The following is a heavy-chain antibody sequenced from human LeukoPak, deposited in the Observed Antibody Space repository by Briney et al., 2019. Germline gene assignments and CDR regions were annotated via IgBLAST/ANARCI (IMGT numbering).Heavy chain of an antibody. CDR2: IKQDGSEK. Sequence: PGGSLRLSCAVSGITLSNYGMSWVRQAPGKGLEWVANIKQDGSEKYYVDSVKGRFTISRDNAKNSLYLQMNSLRAEDTAVYYCARVKGRIAVAGTGVFDYWGQGTLVTVSS. CDR1: GITLSNYG. V-gene: IGHV3-7*01. D-gene: IGHD6-19*01. J-gene: IGHJ4*02. CDR3: ARVKGRIAVAGTGVFDY.